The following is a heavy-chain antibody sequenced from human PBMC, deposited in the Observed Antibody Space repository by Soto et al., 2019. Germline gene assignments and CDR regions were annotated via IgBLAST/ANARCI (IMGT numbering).Heavy chain of an antibody. CDR3: ARDRLRYNWNDFPYYYYGMDV. D-gene: IGHD1-1*01. Sequence: GESLRLSCAASGFTFSSYAMHWVRQAPGKGLEWVAVISYDGSNKYYADSVKGRFTISRDNSKNTLYLQMNSLRAEDTAVYYCARDRLRYNWNDFPYYYYGMDVWGQGTTVTVSS. V-gene: IGHV3-30-3*01. CDR2: ISYDGSNK. J-gene: IGHJ6*02. CDR1: GFTFSSYA.